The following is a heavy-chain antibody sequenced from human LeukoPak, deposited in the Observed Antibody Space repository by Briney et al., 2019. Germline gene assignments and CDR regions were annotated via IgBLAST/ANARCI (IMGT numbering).Heavy chain of an antibody. CDR3: ARAAVVATTVTAIQYYFDY. CDR2: INPSGGST. CDR1: GYTFTSNY. D-gene: IGHD2-21*02. V-gene: IGHV1-46*01. J-gene: IGHJ4*02. Sequence: ASVKVSCKASGYTFTSNYIHWVRQAPGQGLEWMGIINPSGGSTSYAQKFQGRVTMTRDTSTSTVYMELSSLRSEDTAVYYCARAAVVATTVTAIQYYFDYWGQGTLVTVSS.